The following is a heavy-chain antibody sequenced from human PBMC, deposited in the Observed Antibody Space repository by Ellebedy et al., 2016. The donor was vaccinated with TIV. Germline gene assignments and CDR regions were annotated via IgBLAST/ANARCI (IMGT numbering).Heavy chain of an antibody. Sequence: PGGSLRLSCTVSGGSISNSGYYWGWIRQPPGKGLEWLGSIHYTGSTYYSPSLKRRVTISTDTSKNQFSLKVSSVTAADTAVYYCARRRGGWSSVCDYWGQGTLVTVSS. J-gene: IGHJ4*02. D-gene: IGHD2-15*01. CDR3: ARRRGGWSSVCDY. CDR2: IHYTGST. V-gene: IGHV4-39*01. CDR1: GGSISNSGYY.